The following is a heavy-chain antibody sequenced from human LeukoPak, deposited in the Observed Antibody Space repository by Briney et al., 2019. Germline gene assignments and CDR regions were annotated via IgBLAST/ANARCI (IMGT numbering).Heavy chain of an antibody. CDR3: ARENYYRRDV. CDR2: ISGSGGST. Sequence: GGSLRLSCAASGFTFSSYAMSWVRQAPGKGLEWVSAISGSGGSTYYADSVKGRFTISRDSSKNTLYLQMSSLRAEDTAVYYRARENYYRRDVWGQGTTVTVSS. V-gene: IGHV3-23*01. J-gene: IGHJ6*02. CDR1: GFTFSSYA.